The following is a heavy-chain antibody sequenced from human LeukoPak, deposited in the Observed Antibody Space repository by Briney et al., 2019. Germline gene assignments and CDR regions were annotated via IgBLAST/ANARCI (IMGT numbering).Heavy chain of an antibody. Sequence: ASVKVSCKASGYTFTGYYMHWVRQAPGQGLEWMGWINPNSGGTNYAQKLQGRVTMTRDTSISTAYMALSRLRSDDTAVYFCAIYPSAYYQFWGQGTLVTVSS. V-gene: IGHV1-2*02. CDR1: GYTFTGYY. CDR3: AIYPSAYYQF. D-gene: IGHD3-3*01. J-gene: IGHJ4*02. CDR2: INPNSGGT.